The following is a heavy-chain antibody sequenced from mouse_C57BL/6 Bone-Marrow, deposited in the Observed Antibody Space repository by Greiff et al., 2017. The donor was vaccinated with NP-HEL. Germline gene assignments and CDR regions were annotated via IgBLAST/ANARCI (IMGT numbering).Heavy chain of an antibody. D-gene: IGHD2-4*01. V-gene: IGHV5-17*01. Sequence: EVKLVESGGGLVKPGGSLKLSCAASGFTFSDYGMPWVRQAPEKGLEWVAYISSGSSTIYYADTVKGRFTISRDNAKNTLFLQMTSLRSEDTAMYYWARRGDYLYAMDYWGQGTSVTVSS. J-gene: IGHJ4*01. CDR1: GFTFSDYG. CDR2: ISSGSSTI. CDR3: ARRGDYLYAMDY.